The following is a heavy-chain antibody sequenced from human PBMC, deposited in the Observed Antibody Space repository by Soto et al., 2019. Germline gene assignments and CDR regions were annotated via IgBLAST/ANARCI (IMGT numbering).Heavy chain of an antibody. Sequence: QVQLVQSGAEVKKPGSSVKVSCKASGGTFSSYAISWVRQAPGQGLEWMGGIIPIFGTANYAQKLQGRVTIPADKSTSTAYMELSSLRSEDTAVYYCARVSAAMATAYYSYYYGMDVLGQGTTVTVSS. CDR1: GGTFSSYA. J-gene: IGHJ6*02. D-gene: IGHD5-18*01. CDR3: ARVSAAMATAYYSYYYGMDV. V-gene: IGHV1-69*06. CDR2: IIPIFGTA.